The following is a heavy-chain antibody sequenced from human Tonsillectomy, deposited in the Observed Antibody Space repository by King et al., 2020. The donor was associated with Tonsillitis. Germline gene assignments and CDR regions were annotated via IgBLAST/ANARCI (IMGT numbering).Heavy chain of an antibody. CDR2: IYPGDSDS. CDR3: ARHLRASWYSPLDY. Sequence: VQLVESGAEVKKPGESLKISCKGSGYSFTSYWIGWVRQMPGKGLEWMGIIYPGDSDSRYSPSFQGQVTISADKSISTAYLQWSSLKASDSAIYFCARHLRASWYSPLDYWGQGTLVTVSS. J-gene: IGHJ4*02. V-gene: IGHV5-51*01. CDR1: GYSFTSYW. D-gene: IGHD6-13*01.